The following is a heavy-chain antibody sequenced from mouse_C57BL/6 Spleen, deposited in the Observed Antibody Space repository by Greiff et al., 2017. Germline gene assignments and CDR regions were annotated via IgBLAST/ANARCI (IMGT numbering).Heavy chain of an antibody. CDR3: ARHEVEVRDYGSSRGFDY. Sequence: VQLQQSGAELVKPGASVKLSCKASGYTFTEYTIHWVKQRSGQGLEWIGWFYPGSGSIKYNEKFKDKATLTADKSSSTVYMELSRLTSEDSAVYFCARHEVEVRDYGSSRGFDYWGQGTTLTVSS. CDR1: GYTFTEYT. D-gene: IGHD1-1*01. V-gene: IGHV1-62-2*01. CDR2: FYPGSGSI. J-gene: IGHJ2*01.